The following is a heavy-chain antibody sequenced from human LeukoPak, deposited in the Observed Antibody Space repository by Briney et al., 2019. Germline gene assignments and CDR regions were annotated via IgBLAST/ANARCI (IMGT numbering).Heavy chain of an antibody. CDR2: ISYDGSNK. Sequence: GRSLRLSCAASGFTFSSYAMHWVRQAPGKGLEWVAVISYDGSNKYYADSVKGRFTISRDNSKNTLYLQMNSLRAEDTAVYYCAREAYCGGDCCKEYFQHWGQGTLVTVSS. J-gene: IGHJ1*01. D-gene: IGHD2-21*02. CDR1: GFTFSSYA. CDR3: AREAYCGGDCCKEYFQH. V-gene: IGHV3-30-3*01.